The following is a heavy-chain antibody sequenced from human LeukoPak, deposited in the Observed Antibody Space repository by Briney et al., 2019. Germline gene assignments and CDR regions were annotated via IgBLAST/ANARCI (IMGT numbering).Heavy chain of an antibody. CDR2: VDGGGGGT. D-gene: IGHD6-6*01. V-gene: IGHV3-23*01. Sequence: GGSLRLSCAASGFTLSSYAMTWVRQAPGRGLEWVSSVDGGGGGTYYADSVKGRFTISRDNSKDTLYLQMNSLRAEDTAVYYCARIAYSSSLPSHDYWGQGTLVTVSS. CDR3: ARIAYSSSLPSHDY. CDR1: GFTLSSYA. J-gene: IGHJ4*02.